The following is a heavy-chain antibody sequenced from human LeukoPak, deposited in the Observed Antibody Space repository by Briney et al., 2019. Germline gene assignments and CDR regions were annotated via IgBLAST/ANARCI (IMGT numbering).Heavy chain of an antibody. CDR3: ARAEVVVAAPGDWFFDL. Sequence: ASVKVSCKASGYTFTSYGISWVRQAPGQGLEWMGWISAYNGNTNYAQKLQGRVTMTTDTSTSTAYMELRSLRSDDTAVYYCARAEVVVAAPGDWFFDLWGRGTLVTVSS. CDR2: ISAYNGNT. V-gene: IGHV1-18*01. CDR1: GYTFTSYG. J-gene: IGHJ2*01. D-gene: IGHD2-15*01.